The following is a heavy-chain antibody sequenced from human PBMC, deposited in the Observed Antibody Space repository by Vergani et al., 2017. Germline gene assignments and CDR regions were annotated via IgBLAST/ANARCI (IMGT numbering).Heavy chain of an antibody. Sequence: EVQLVQSGAEVKQPGESLKISCKGSGYSFTSYWIGWVRQMPGKGLEWMGIIYPGDSDTRYSPSFQGQVTISADKSISTAYLQWSSLKASDTAMYYCARHGEDKNCGGDCYSGYYYGMDVWGQGTTVTVSS. V-gene: IGHV5-51*01. CDR1: GYSFTSYW. J-gene: IGHJ6*02. CDR3: ARHGEDKNCGGDCYSGYYYGMDV. CDR2: IYPGDSDT. D-gene: IGHD2-21*02.